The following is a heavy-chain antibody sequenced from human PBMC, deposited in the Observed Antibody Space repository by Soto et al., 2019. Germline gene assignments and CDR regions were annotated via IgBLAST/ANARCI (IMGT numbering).Heavy chain of an antibody. CDR2: TIPIPGTA. D-gene: IGHD2-2*01. CDR1: GGTFSSYA. V-gene: IGHV1-69*01. J-gene: IGHJ6*02. CDR3: ARSQGSSTSLEIYYYYYYGMDV. Sequence: QVQLVQSGAEVKKPGSSVKVSCKASGGTFSSYAISWVRQAPRQGLEWMGGTIPIPGTANYAQKFQGRVTITADESTSTAYMELSSLRSEDTAVYYCARSQGSSTSLEIYYYYYYGMDVWGQGTTVTVSS.